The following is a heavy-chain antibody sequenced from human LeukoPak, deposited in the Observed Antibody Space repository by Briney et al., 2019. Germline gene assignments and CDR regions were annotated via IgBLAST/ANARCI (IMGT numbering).Heavy chain of an antibody. V-gene: IGHV3-30-3*01. J-gene: IGHJ3*02. Sequence: GGSLRLSCAASGLTFSGYAMHWVRQAPGKGLEWVAVISYDGTNTYYADSVKGRFTISRDNSKNTLYLQMDSLRAEDTAVYYCASPVEMAPIAPPWGAFDIWGQGTIVTVSS. CDR1: GLTFSGYA. CDR3: ASPVEMAPIAPPWGAFDI. D-gene: IGHD5-24*01. CDR2: ISYDGTNT.